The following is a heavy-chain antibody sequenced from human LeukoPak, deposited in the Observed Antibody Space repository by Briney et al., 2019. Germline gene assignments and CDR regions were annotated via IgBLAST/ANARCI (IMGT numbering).Heavy chain of an antibody. Sequence: GESLKISCKGSGYSFTSYWIGWVRQMPGKGLEWMGIIYPGDSDTRYSPSFQGQVTISADKSISTAYLQWCSLKASDTAMYYCARLVPAANPWFDPWGQGTLVTVSS. J-gene: IGHJ5*02. D-gene: IGHD2-2*01. CDR3: ARLVPAANPWFDP. V-gene: IGHV5-51*01. CDR2: IYPGDSDT. CDR1: GYSFTSYW.